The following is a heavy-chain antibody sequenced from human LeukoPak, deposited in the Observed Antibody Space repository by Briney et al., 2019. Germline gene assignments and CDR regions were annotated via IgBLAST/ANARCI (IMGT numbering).Heavy chain of an antibody. CDR3: APTNSWYYYFDY. CDR1: GYTFTGYY. D-gene: IGHD6-13*01. Sequence: ASVKVSCKASGYTFTGYYMHWVRQAPGQGLEWMGWINPNSGGTNFAQKFQGRVAMTRDTSISTAYMELSSLRSDDTAVYYCAPTNSWYYYFDYWGQGTQVTVSS. V-gene: IGHV1-2*02. J-gene: IGHJ4*02. CDR2: INPNSGGT.